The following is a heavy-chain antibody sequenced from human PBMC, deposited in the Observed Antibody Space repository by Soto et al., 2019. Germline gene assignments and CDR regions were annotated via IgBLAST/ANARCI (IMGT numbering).Heavy chain of an antibody. CDR2: IYYSGST. CDR1: GGSISSYY. CDR3: ARDNLGGSSSWFDP. Sequence: SETLSLTCTVSGGSISSYYWSWIRQPPGKGLEWIGYIYYSGSTNYNPSLKSRVTISVDTSKNQFSLKLSSVTAADTAVYYCARDNLGGSSSWFDPWGQGTLVTVSS. V-gene: IGHV4-59*01. J-gene: IGHJ5*02. D-gene: IGHD6-6*01.